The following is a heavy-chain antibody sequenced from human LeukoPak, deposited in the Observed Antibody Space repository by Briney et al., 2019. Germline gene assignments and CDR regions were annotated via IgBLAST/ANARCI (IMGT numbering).Heavy chain of an antibody. Sequence: ASVKVSCKASGYTFTGYYMHWVRQAPGQGLEWMGWINPNSGGTNYAQKFQGRVTMTRDTSISTAYMELSRLRSDDAAVYYCARDRYSSSWQTYNWFDPWGQGTLSPSPQ. D-gene: IGHD6-13*01. CDR3: ARDRYSSSWQTYNWFDP. J-gene: IGHJ5*02. CDR1: GYTFTGYY. V-gene: IGHV1-2*02. CDR2: INPNSGGT.